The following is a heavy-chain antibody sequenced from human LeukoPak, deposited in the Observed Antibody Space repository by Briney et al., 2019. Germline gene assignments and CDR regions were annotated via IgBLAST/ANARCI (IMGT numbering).Heavy chain of an antibody. D-gene: IGHD4-23*01. J-gene: IGHJ3*02. CDR1: GFTFSSYA. CDR2: ISGIGGST. V-gene: IGHV3-23*01. CDR3: AKSLTMVVTQSAFDI. Sequence: PGGSLRLSCAASGFTFSSYAMSWVRQAPGKGLEWVSAISGIGGSTYYADSVNGRFTISRDNSKNTLYLQMNSLRDEDTAVYYCAKSLTMVVTQSAFDIWGQGTVVTVSS.